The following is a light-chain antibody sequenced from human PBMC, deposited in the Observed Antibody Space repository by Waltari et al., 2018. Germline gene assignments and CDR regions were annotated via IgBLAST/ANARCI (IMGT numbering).Light chain of an antibody. CDR2: DAS. CDR3: QQRSDWLLT. CDR1: QCVSSY. V-gene: IGKV3-11*01. J-gene: IGKJ4*01. Sequence: EIVLTQSPATLSLSPGERATLSCRASQCVSSYLAWYQQKSGQAPRHPILDASNRATGIPARFSGGGSGTGFTLTISSLEPEDFAVYYCQQRSDWLLTFGGGTKVEIK.